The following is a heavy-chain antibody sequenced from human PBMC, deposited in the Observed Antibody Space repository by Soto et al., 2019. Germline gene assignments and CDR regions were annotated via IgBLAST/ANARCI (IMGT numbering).Heavy chain of an antibody. CDR2: INSDGSSI. J-gene: IGHJ4*02. CDR3: ARLILAYCGGDCYGDY. Sequence: EVQLVESGGGLVQPGGSLRLSCAASGFTFSSYWMHWVRQAPGKGLVWVSRINSDGSSITYADSVKGRFTISRDNAKNTLYLQMNSLRGEDTAVYYCARLILAYCGGDCYGDYWGQGTLVTVSS. CDR1: GFTFSSYW. D-gene: IGHD2-21*02. V-gene: IGHV3-74*01.